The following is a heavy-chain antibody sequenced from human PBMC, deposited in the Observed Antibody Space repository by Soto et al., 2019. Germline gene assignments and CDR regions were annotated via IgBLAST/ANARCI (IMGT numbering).Heavy chain of an antibody. CDR1: GYTFTSYG. J-gene: IGHJ5*02. V-gene: IGHV1-18*01. D-gene: IGHD3-10*01. CDR2: ISAYNGNT. CDR3: ARVVAKYYGSGNGNWFDP. Sequence: QVQLVQSGAEVKKPGASVKVSCKASGYTFTSYGISWVRQAPGQGLEWMGWISAYNGNTNYAQKLQGRVTMTTDTATSTAYMELRSLRSDDTAVYYCARVVAKYYGSGNGNWFDPWGQGTLVTVSS.